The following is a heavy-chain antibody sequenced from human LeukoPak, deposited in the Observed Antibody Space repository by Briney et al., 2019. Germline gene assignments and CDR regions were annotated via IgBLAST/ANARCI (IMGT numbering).Heavy chain of an antibody. Sequence: GASVKVSCKASGYTFTSYDINWVRQATGQGLEWMGWISAYNGNTNYAQKLQGRVTMTTDTSTSTAYMELRSLRSDDTAVYYCARDFVGGLDYYDSSGYYYIDYWGQGTLVTVSS. CDR1: GYTFTSYD. J-gene: IGHJ4*02. V-gene: IGHV1-18*01. CDR2: ISAYNGNT. D-gene: IGHD3-22*01. CDR3: ARDFVGGLDYYDSSGYYYIDY.